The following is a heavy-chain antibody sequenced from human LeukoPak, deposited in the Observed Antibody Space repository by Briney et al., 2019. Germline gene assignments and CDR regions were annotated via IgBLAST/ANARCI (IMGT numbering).Heavy chain of an antibody. CDR3: ARPEKPYYYDSSGYYGAYFDY. CDR1: GFTFSSYA. J-gene: IGHJ4*02. Sequence: GGSLRLSCAASGFTFSSYAMSWVRQAPGKGLEWVSAISGSGGSTYYADSVKGRFTISRDNSKNTLYLQMNSLRVEDAAVYYCARPEKPYYYDSSGYYGAYFDYWGQGTLVTVFS. D-gene: IGHD3-22*01. V-gene: IGHV3-23*01. CDR2: ISGSGGST.